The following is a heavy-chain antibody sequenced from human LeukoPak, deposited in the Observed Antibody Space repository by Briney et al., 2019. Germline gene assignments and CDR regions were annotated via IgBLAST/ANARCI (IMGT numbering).Heavy chain of an antibody. J-gene: IGHJ4*02. Sequence: GGSLRLSCAASGFTFDDYAMHWVRQAPGKGLEWVSGISWNSGSIGYADSVKGRFTISRDNAKNSLYLQMNSLRAGDTALYYCAKAHRLRYFDWSFDYWGQGTLVTVSS. D-gene: IGHD3-9*01. CDR3: AKAHRLRYFDWSFDY. CDR2: ISWNSGSI. V-gene: IGHV3-9*01. CDR1: GFTFDDYA.